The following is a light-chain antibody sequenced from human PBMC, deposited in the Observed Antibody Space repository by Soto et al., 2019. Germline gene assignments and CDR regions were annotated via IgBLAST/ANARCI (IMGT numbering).Light chain of an antibody. CDR1: SSDLGGYNY. Sequence: QSALTQPASVSGSPGQSVTISCTGTSSDLGGYNYVSWYQQHPGKVPKLMIYEVSNRPSGISNRFSGSKSGNTASLTISGLQAEDEADYYCQSYDSNTVIFGGGTKLTVL. CDR3: QSYDSNTVI. J-gene: IGLJ2*01. V-gene: IGLV2-14*01. CDR2: EVS.